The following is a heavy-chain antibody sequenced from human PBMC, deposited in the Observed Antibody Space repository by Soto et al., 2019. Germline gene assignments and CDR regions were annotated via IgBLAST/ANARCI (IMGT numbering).Heavy chain of an antibody. CDR2: IWFDGSNK. J-gene: IGHJ4*02. CDR3: ARSFYDSRCFYFPYDY. CDR1: GFTFSTYG. D-gene: IGHD3-22*01. V-gene: IGHV3-33*01. Sequence: QVRLVESGGGVVQPGRSLRLSCAASGFTFSTYGMHWVRQAPGKGLEWVALIWFDGSNKYYHDSVKGRFTVSRDNSKNTMDLQMNSLRVEDTAVYYCARSFYDSRCFYFPYDYWGQGTVVSVSS.